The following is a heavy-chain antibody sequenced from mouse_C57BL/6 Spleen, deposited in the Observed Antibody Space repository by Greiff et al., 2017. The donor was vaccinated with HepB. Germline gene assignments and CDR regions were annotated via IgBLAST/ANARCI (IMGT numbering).Heavy chain of an antibody. Sequence: QVQLKQSGAELVRPGTSVKVSCKASGYAFTNYLIEWVKQRPGQGLEWIGVINPGSGGTNYNEKFKGKATLTADKSSSTAYMQLSSLTSEDSAVCFCARGGSSYFDVWGTGTTVTVSS. CDR1: GYAFTNYL. J-gene: IGHJ1*03. V-gene: IGHV1-54*01. D-gene: IGHD1-3*01. CDR2: INPGSGGT. CDR3: ARGGSSYFDV.